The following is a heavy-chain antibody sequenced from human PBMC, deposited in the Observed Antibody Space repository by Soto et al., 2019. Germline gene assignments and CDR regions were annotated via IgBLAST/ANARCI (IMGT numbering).Heavy chain of an antibody. D-gene: IGHD5-18*01. J-gene: IGHJ4*02. V-gene: IGHV3-23*01. CDR1: GFTFSSYA. Sequence: LRLSCAASGFTFSSYAMSWVRQAPGKGLEWVSSISESGDSTSYAESVRGRFTISRDDSKNTLYLQMNSLRAEDTAVYSCAKSRIQGWTKGLYDHWGQGTLVTVSS. CDR3: AKSRIQGWTKGLYDH. CDR2: ISESGDST.